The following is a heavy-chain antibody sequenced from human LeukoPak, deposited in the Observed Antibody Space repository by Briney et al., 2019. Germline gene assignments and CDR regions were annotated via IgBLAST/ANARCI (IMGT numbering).Heavy chain of an antibody. CDR1: GYTFTSYY. CDR3: ARGGSSANWFDP. Sequence: GAPVKVSCKVSGYTFTSYYMHWVRQAPGQGLEWMGIINPSGGSTSYAQKFQGRVTMTRDTSTSTVYMELSSLRSEDTAVYYCARGGSSANWFDPWGQGTLVTVSS. V-gene: IGHV1-46*01. CDR2: INPSGGST. J-gene: IGHJ5*02.